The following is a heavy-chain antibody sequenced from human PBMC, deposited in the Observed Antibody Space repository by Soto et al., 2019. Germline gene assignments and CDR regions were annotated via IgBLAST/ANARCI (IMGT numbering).Heavy chain of an antibody. Sequence: SVKVSCKASGFTFTSSAVQWVRQARGQRLEWIGWIVVGSGNTNYAQKFQERVTITRDMSTSTAYMELSSLRSEDTAVYYCAADTPMKYCSGGSCYPWGSYYYYYGMDVWGQGTTVTVSS. CDR2: IVVGSGNT. CDR1: GFTFTSSA. V-gene: IGHV1-58*01. J-gene: IGHJ6*02. D-gene: IGHD2-15*01. CDR3: AADTPMKYCSGGSCYPWGSYYYYYGMDV.